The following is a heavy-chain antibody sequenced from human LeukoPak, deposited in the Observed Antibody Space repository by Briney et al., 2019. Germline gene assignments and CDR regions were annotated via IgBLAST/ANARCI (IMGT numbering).Heavy chain of an antibody. CDR3: ARDRGPPYYYDSSGSEAFTE. J-gene: IGHJ4*02. Sequence: PSQTLSLTCTVFGGSISSSSYYWGWIRQPPGKGLEWIGSIYYSGSTYYNPSLKSRVTISVDTSKSQFSLKLSSVTAADTAVYYCARDRGPPYYYDSSGSEAFTEWGQGTLVTVSS. D-gene: IGHD3-22*01. V-gene: IGHV4-39*07. CDR1: GGSISSSSYY. CDR2: IYYSGST.